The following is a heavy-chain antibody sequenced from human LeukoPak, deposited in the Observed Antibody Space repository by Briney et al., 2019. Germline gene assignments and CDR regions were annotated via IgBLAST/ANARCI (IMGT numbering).Heavy chain of an antibody. J-gene: IGHJ4*02. V-gene: IGHV4-4*03. CDR1: GGSISSGNW. Sequence: PGTLSLTCAVSGGSISSGNWWSWVRQPPGKGLEWIGEIYHSGSTNYNPSLKSRVTISVDKSKNQFSLKLSSVTAADTAVYYCARVGYYDSSGYHTKYYFDYWGQGTLVTVSS. CDR3: ARVGYYDSSGYHTKYYFDY. CDR2: IYHSGST. D-gene: IGHD3-22*01.